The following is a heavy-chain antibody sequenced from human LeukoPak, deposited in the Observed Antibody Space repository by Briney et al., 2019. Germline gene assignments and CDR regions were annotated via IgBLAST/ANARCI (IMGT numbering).Heavy chain of an antibody. J-gene: IGHJ6*03. CDR2: IYNSGIT. D-gene: IGHD4/OR15-4a*01. V-gene: IGHV4-59*02. CDR1: GGSVSSHF. Sequence: PSETLSLTCTVSGGSVSSHFWSWIRQPPGKGLEWIGYIYNSGITSYNPSLKSRVTMSVDTSKNQFSLMLRSVTAADTAVYYCARDHLPAGAPGYYMDVWGKGTTVTVSS. CDR3: ARDHLPAGAPGYYMDV.